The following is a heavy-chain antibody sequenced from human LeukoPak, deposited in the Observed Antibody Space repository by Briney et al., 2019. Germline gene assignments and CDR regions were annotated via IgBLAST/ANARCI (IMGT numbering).Heavy chain of an antibody. D-gene: IGHD5-24*01. CDR2: ISYDGTNK. J-gene: IGHJ4*02. CDR3: ARGAWRWEMATTQFDY. CDR1: GFTFSSYA. V-gene: IGHV3-30*04. Sequence: GRSLRLSCAASGFTFSSYAMHWVRQAPGKGLEWVAVISYDGTNKYYADSVKGRFTISRDNSKNTLYMQMNTLRAEDTAVYYCARGAWRWEMATTQFDYWGQGTLVTVSS.